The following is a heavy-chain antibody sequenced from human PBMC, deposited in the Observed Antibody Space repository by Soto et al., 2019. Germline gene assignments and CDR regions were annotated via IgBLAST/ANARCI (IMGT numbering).Heavy chain of an antibody. CDR3: ARGIAVAGPFDY. D-gene: IGHD6-19*01. CDR1: GFTVSSNY. V-gene: IGHV3-53*01. CDR2: IYSGGST. J-gene: IGHJ4*02. Sequence: EVQLVESGGGLIQPGGSLRLSCAASGFTVSSNYMSWVRQAPGKGLEWVSVIYSGGSTYYADSVKGRFTISRDNSKNTLYIKVNSLRAEDTAVYCCARGIAVAGPFDYWGQGTLVTVSS.